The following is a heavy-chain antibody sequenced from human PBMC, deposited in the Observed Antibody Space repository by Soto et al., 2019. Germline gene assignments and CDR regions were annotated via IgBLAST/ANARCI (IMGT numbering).Heavy chain of an antibody. J-gene: IGHJ4*02. Sequence: EVQLVESGGGLVQPGGSLRLSWAASGFAFGSYWMHWVRQAPGKGLVWVSRISQDGTIATQADSVKGRFTISRDNAKSTVYLQMKSLSADDTAVYYCLRDQRHWNEFADQWGQRTLVTVSS. V-gene: IGHV3-74*01. CDR2: ISQDGTIA. CDR1: GFAFGSYW. CDR3: LRDQRHWNEFADQ. D-gene: IGHD1-1*01.